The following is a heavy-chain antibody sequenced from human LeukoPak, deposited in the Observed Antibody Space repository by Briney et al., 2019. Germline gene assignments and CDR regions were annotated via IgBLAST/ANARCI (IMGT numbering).Heavy chain of an antibody. CDR2: IYYSGCT. D-gene: IGHD2-2*01. Sequence: PSETLSLTCTVSGGSISSSSYYWGWIRQPPGKGLEWIGSIYYSGCTYYNPSLKSRVTISVDTSKNQFSLKLSSVTAADTAVYYCAARPDIVVVPAAKGDAFDIWGQGTMVTVSS. J-gene: IGHJ3*02. V-gene: IGHV4-39*01. CDR1: GGSISSSSYY. CDR3: AARPDIVVVPAAKGDAFDI.